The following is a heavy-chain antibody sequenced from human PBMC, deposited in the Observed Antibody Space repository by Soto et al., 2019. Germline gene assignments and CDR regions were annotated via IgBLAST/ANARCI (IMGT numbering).Heavy chain of an antibody. D-gene: IGHD2-2*02. Sequence: PSETLSLTCTVSGGPISSGDYYWSWIRQPPGKGLEWIGYIYYSGSTYYNPSLKSRVTISVDTSKNQFSLKLSSVTAADTAVYYCARAGIVVVPAAIRLDWFDPWGQGTLVTSPQ. CDR3: ARAGIVVVPAAIRLDWFDP. J-gene: IGHJ5*02. CDR1: GGPISSGDYY. CDR2: IYYSGST. V-gene: IGHV4-30-4*01.